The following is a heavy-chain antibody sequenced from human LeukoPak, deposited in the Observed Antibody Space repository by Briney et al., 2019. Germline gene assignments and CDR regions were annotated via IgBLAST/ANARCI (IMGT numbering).Heavy chain of an antibody. V-gene: IGHV3-23*01. Sequence: GGSLRLSCTASGSTFSSYAMSWVRQAPGKGLEWVSGISGSGSKTYYADSVKGRFTISRDNSKNTLYVQMNSLRAEDTAVYYCAKGLNWDLRGYYYYYMDVWGKGTTVTVSS. J-gene: IGHJ6*03. CDR1: GSTFSSYA. D-gene: IGHD1-26*01. CDR2: ISGSGSKT. CDR3: AKGLNWDLRGYYYYYMDV.